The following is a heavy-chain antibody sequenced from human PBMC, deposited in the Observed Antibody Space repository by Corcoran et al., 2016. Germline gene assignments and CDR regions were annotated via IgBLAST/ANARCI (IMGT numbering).Heavy chain of an antibody. CDR1: GGSFSGYY. J-gene: IGHJ5*02. Sequence: QVQLQQWGAGLLKPSETLSLTCAVYGGSFSGYYWSWIRQPPGKGLEWIGEINHSGSTNYNPSLKSRVTISVDTSKNQSSLKLSSVTAADTAVDYCARRGVSIAVAGTRFDPWGQGTLVTVSS. CDR2: INHSGST. D-gene: IGHD6-19*01. CDR3: ARRGVSIAVAGTRFDP. V-gene: IGHV4-34*01.